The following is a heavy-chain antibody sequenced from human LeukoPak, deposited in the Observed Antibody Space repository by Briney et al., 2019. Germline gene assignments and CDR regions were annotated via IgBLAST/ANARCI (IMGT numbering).Heavy chain of an antibody. V-gene: IGHV3-30*04. Sequence: GGSLRLSCAASGFTFSNYAMHWVRQAPGKGLEWVAVISYDGSYKYYADSVRGRFISSRDNSKNTLYLHMNSLRAEDTAVYYCARVETDYYWYHGMDVWGQGTTVIASS. D-gene: IGHD3-3*01. CDR3: ARVETDYYWYHGMDV. CDR1: GFTFSNYA. J-gene: IGHJ6*02. CDR2: ISYDGSYK.